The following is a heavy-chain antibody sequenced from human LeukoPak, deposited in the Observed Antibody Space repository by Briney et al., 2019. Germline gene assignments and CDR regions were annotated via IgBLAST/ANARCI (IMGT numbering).Heavy chain of an antibody. Sequence: SETLSLTCTVSGGSVIGSYWTWIRQSPGGSLQYLGYIYNTVDVNYSPSLKSRVTISIDMSRNQVSLRLTSVTAADTAIYYCARSRNYDTTGFNPIYYLDSWGQGALVTVAS. CDR1: GGSVIGSY. V-gene: IGHV4-59*02. J-gene: IGHJ4*02. CDR3: ARSRNYDTTGFNPIYYLDS. D-gene: IGHD3-22*01. CDR2: IYNTVDV.